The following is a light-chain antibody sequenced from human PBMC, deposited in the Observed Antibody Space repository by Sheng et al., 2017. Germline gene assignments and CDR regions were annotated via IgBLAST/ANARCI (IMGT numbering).Light chain of an antibody. CDR3: QHYNTWPYT. Sequence: EIVLTQSPGTLSLSPGERATLSCRASQSVGTFLAWYQQKPGQAPRLLIHDASNRAIGIPARFSGSGSGTEFTLTISSLQSEDFAVYYCQHYNTWPYTFGQGTKLEIK. CDR1: QSVGTF. J-gene: IGKJ2*01. V-gene: IGKV3D-15*01. CDR2: DAS.